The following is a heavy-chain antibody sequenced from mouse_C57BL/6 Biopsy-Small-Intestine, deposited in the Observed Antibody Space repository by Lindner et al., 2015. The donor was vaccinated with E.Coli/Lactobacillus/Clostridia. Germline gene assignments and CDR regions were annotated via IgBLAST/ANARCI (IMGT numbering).Heavy chain of an antibody. CDR3: ARKYYGSSYPYYAMDY. D-gene: IGHD1-1*01. V-gene: IGHV1-7*01. J-gene: IGHJ4*01. CDR1: GYTFTSYW. CDR2: INPSSGYT. Sequence: VQLQESGAELAKPGASVKLSCKASGYTFTSYWMHWVKQRPGQGLEWIGYINPSSGYTKYNQKFKDKATLTADKSSSTAYMQLSSLTTEDSAIYYCARKYYGSSYPYYAMDYWGQGTSVTVSS.